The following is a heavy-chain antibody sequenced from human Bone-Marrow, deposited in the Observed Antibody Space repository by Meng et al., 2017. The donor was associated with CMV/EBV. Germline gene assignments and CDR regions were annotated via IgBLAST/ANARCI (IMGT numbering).Heavy chain of an antibody. CDR2: IRYDGSNK. D-gene: IGHD2-2*01. Sequence: GESLKISCAVSGLTFSSYGMHWACQAPGKGLEWVAFIRYDGSNKYYVDSVKGRFTISRDNSKKTLYLQMSSLRAEDTAVYYCAKVYCSSTSGYGANLAYWGQGTLVTVSS. CDR1: GLTFSSYG. V-gene: IGHV3-30*02. CDR3: AKVYCSSTSGYGANLAY. J-gene: IGHJ4*02.